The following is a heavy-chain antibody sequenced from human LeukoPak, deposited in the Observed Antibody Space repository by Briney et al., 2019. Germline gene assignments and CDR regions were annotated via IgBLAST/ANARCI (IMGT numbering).Heavy chain of an antibody. J-gene: IGHJ4*02. CDR1: GFTFNNYA. CDR3: ARDYYDSGLPRDY. V-gene: IGHV3-23*01. D-gene: IGHD3-22*01. Sequence: GGSLRLSCAASGFTFNNYAMGWVRQPPGKGLEWLSAIDGGGDATKYADSVKGRFTISRDNSNNTLYLQMNSLRAEDTAVYYCARDYYDSGLPRDYWGQGTLVTVSS. CDR2: IDGGGDAT.